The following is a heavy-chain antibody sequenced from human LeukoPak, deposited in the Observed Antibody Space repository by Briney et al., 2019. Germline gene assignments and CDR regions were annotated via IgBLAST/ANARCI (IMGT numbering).Heavy chain of an antibody. CDR3: ARLPYYYDSSGYRLDAFDI. V-gene: IGHV4-38-2*02. Sequence: SETLSLTCTVSGYSINNGYYWGWIRQPPGKGLEWIGSIYHSGSTYYKPSLKSRVTMSVDTSKNQFSLKLSSVTAADTAVYYCARLPYYYDSSGYRLDAFDIWGQGTMVIVSS. J-gene: IGHJ3*02. CDR2: IYHSGST. D-gene: IGHD3-22*01. CDR1: GYSINNGYY.